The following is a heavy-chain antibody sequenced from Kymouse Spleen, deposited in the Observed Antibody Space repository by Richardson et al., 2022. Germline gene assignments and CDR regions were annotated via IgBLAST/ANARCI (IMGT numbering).Heavy chain of an antibody. J-gene: IGHJ6*02. CDR3: AKGDSSGPYYYYYYGMDV. CDR1: GFTFSSYA. D-gene: IGHD6-25*01. V-gene: IGHV3-23*04. CDR2: ISGSGGST. Sequence: EVQLVESGGGLVQPGGSLRLSCAASGFTFSSYAMSWVRQAPGKGLEWVSAISGSGGSTYYADSVKGRFTISRDNSKNTLYLQMNSLRAEDTAVYYCAKGDSSGPYYYYYYGMDVWGQGTTVTVSS.